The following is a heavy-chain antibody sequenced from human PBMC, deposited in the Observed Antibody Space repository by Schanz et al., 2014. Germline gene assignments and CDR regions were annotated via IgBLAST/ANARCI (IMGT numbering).Heavy chain of an antibody. V-gene: IGHV3-21*01. CDR2: ISSSSSYI. J-gene: IGHJ4*02. CDR3: ARDGDFDY. Sequence: DVQLVDSGGGLVQPGGSLRLSCAASGFTVSNSYIHWVRQAPGKGLEWVSSISSSSSYISYADSVKGRFTISRDNAKNTLFLQMSSLRAEDTAVYYCARDGDFDYWGQGTLVTVSS. CDR1: GFTVSNSY.